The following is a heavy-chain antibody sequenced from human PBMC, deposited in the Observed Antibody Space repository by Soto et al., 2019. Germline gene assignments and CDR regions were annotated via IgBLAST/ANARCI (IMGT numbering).Heavy chain of an antibody. CDR2: VDSEGTGT. V-gene: IGHV3-74*01. CDR3: ASIFEVPIR. CDR1: GLTFSSSW. D-gene: IGHD2-2*01. J-gene: IGHJ4*02. Sequence: EVHLVESGGGLVQPGGSLRLSCAASGLTFSSSWIHWVRQAPGKGLVWVSRVDSEGTGTSYADSVKGRFTISRDDANNMVYLQMSSLRAEDTAVYYCASIFEVPIRWGQGTLVTVSS.